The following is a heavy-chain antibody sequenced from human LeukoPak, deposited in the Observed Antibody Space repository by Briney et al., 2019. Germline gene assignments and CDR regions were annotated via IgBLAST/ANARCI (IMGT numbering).Heavy chain of an antibody. D-gene: IGHD3-16*01. CDR1: GGTFSSYT. CDR3: ARGGLMPADNWFDP. Sequence: SVKVSCKASGGTFSSYTISWVRQAPGQGLEWMGRIIPILGIANYALKFQGRVTITADKSTSTAYMELSSLRSEDTAVYYCARGGLMPADNWFDPWGQGTLVTVSS. J-gene: IGHJ5*02. CDR2: IIPILGIA. V-gene: IGHV1-69*02.